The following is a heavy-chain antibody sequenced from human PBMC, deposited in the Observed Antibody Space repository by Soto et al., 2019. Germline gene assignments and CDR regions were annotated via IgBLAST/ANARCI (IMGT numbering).Heavy chain of an antibody. D-gene: IGHD2-2*01. CDR2: ISPSDSAA. J-gene: IGHJ6*02. CDR1: GFNFSRYE. CDR3: ARTLKNQLPPYYYAMDV. V-gene: IGHV3-48*03. Sequence: GGSLRLSCSVSGFNFSRYEMNWVRQGPRRGLEWISYISPSDSAAYYADSVKGRFTISRDNTKNALILQMNSLRAEDTAVYYCARTLKNQLPPYYYAMDVWGQGTTVTVS.